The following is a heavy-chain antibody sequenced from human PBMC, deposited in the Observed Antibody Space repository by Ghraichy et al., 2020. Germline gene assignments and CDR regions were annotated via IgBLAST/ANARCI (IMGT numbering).Heavy chain of an antibody. CDR3: VKDPNWGSV. Sequence: GGSLRLSCAASGFTFSSYAMSWVRQAPGERLEWVSTISGSGDTTYYADSVKGRFTISRDNSKNTLYVQMNSLRAEDTAIYYCVKDPNWGSVWGQGTLVTGSS. CDR1: GFTFSSYA. CDR2: ISGSGDTT. J-gene: IGHJ1*01. D-gene: IGHD7-27*01. V-gene: IGHV3-23*01.